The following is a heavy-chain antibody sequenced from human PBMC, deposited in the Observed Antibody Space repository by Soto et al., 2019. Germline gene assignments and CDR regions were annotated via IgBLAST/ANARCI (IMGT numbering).Heavy chain of an antibody. CDR3: AGRYCAGGICQFDC. D-gene: IGHD2-8*02. J-gene: IGHJ4*02. V-gene: IGHV3-21*01. CDR1: GFPFSTYS. CDR2: ISHDSNYI. Sequence: GSLRLSCAASGFPFSTYSMNWVRQAPGKGLEWVSSISHDSNYIYYADSVKGRFTISRDNAKNSLYLQMNSLRAEDTAVYYCAGRYCAGGICQFDCWGQGTLVTVSS.